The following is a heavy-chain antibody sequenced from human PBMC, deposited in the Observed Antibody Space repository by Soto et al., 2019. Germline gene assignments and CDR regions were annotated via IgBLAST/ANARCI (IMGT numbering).Heavy chain of an antibody. D-gene: IGHD4-4*01. V-gene: IGHV4-39*01. CDR3: ARDPRDYSNFYYYYGMDV. CDR1: GGSISSSSYY. J-gene: IGHJ6*02. Sequence: SETLSLTCTVSGGSISSSSYYWGWIRQPPGKRQEWIGSIYYSGSTYYNPSLKSQVTISVDTSKNQFSLKLSSVTAADTAVYYCARDPRDYSNFYYYYGMDVWGQGTTVTVSS. CDR2: IYYSGST.